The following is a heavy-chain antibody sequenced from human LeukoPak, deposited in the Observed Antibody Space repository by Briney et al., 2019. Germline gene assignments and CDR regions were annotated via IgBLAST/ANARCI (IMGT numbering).Heavy chain of an antibody. J-gene: IGHJ1*01. CDR2: IGSSSSYI. Sequence: AGGSLRLSCAASGFTFSCYSINWVRQAPGKGLECVSSIGSSSSYIYYADSVKGRFTISRDNAKNTVYLQMNSLRAEDTAVYYCTGDVYQHWGQGTLVTVSS. V-gene: IGHV3-21*04. CDR1: GFTFSCYS. D-gene: IGHD1-14*01. CDR3: TGDVYQH.